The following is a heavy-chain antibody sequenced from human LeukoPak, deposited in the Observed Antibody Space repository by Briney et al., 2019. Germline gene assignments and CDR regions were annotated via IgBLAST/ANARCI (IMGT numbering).Heavy chain of an antibody. J-gene: IGHJ4*02. Sequence: GRSLRLSCAASGFTFSSYGMHWVRQAPGKGLEWVAVIWYDGSNKYYADSVKGRFTISRDNSKNTLYLQMNSLRAEDTAVYYCARDRSVAYYGSGKEGQVTQYYFDYWGQGTLVTVSS. CDR1: GFTFSSYG. V-gene: IGHV3-33*01. CDR2: IWYDGSNK. CDR3: ARDRSVAYYGSGKEGQVTQYYFDY. D-gene: IGHD3-10*01.